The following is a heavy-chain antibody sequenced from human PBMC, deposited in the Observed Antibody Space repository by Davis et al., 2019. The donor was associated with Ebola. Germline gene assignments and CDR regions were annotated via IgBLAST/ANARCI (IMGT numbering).Heavy chain of an antibody. J-gene: IGHJ4*02. Sequence: PSETLSLTCAASGFTFSSYSMNWVRQAPGKGLEWVSSISSSSSYIYYADSVKGRFTISRDNAKNSLYLQMNSLRAEDTAVYYCARDRGVKGLDYWGQGTLVTVSS. CDR1: GFTFSSYS. V-gene: IGHV3-21*01. CDR2: ISSSSSYI. CDR3: ARDRGVKGLDY. D-gene: IGHD3-10*01.